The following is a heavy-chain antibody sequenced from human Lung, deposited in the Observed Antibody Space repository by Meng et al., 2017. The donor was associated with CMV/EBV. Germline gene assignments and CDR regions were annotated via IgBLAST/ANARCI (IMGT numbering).Heavy chain of an antibody. CDR1: GDSITSYY. CDR3: ARDFGSSWYPNWFDP. D-gene: IGHD6-13*01. CDR2: ISASGNT. V-gene: IGHV4-4*07. J-gene: IGHJ5*02. Sequence: QVQLQESGPGLVKPSETPSLTCPVSGDSITSYYWSWIRQPAGKGLEWIGRISASGNTRYNPSLKSRVTMSVDTSKNQFSLKLSSVTAADTAVYYCARDFGSSWYPNWFDPWGQGTLVTVSS.